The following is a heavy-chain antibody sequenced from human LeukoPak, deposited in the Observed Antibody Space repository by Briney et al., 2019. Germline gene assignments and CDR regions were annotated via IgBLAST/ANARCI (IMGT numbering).Heavy chain of an antibody. J-gene: IGHJ5*02. Sequence: GASLQISCKGSGYSFTSYWIGWVRQLPGKGLEGMGIIYPGDSDTRYSTSFQGQVTISADKSISTAYLQWSSLKASDTAMYYCARSKNWNYFVWFDPWGQGTLVTVSS. CDR3: ARSKNWNYFVWFDP. D-gene: IGHD1-7*01. CDR1: GYSFTSYW. CDR2: IYPGDSDT. V-gene: IGHV5-51*01.